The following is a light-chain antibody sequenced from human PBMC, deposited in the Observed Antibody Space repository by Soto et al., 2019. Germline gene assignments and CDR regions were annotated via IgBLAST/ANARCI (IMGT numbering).Light chain of an antibody. CDR3: QHYYRLPPT. CDR2: GAS. CDR1: QNIITY. V-gene: IGKV3-20*01. J-gene: IGKJ2*01. Sequence: EIVLTQSPGTLPLSPGERATLSCRASQNIITYLAWYQQKPGQAPRLLIYGASTRATGVPDRLSGSGSGADFTLTINRLEPEDFAVYFCQHYYRLPPTYGQGTKLEV.